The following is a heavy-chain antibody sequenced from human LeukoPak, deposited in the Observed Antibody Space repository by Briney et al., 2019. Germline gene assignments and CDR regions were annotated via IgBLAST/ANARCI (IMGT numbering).Heavy chain of an antibody. J-gene: IGHJ6*02. CDR3: ARDRNWEFCTNGVCNHPRFRETEVYYYYGMDV. V-gene: IGHV1-69*13. CDR2: IIPIFGTA. CDR1: GGTFSSYA. D-gene: IGHD2-8*01. Sequence: GASVKVSCKASGGTFSSYAISWVRQAPGQGLEWMGGIIPIFGTANYAQKFQGRVTITADESTSTAYMELSSLRSEDTAVYYCARDRNWEFCTNGVCNHPRFRETEVYYYYGMDVWGQGTTVTVSS.